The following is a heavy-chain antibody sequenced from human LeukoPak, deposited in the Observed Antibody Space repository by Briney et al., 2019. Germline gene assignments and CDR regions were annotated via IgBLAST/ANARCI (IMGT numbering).Heavy chain of an antibody. CDR3: ARVARGLRVHYRDH. D-gene: IGHD1-1*01. V-gene: IGHV3-23*01. Sequence: GGSLRLSCVASGFPFFKYAMTWVRQAPGKGLEWVSDISTTGSDTYYADSVKGRLTISRDNSKDTLHLQMSRLGADDTAVYYWARVARGLRVHYRDHWGRGSRVSVSS. J-gene: IGHJ4*02. CDR1: GFPFFKYA. CDR2: ISTTGSDT.